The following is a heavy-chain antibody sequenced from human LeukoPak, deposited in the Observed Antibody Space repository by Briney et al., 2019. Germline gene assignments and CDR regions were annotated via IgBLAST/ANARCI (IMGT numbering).Heavy chain of an antibody. D-gene: IGHD3-10*01. CDR2: ICHSGST. Sequence: SETLSLTCTVSGYSISSGYYWGWIRQPPGKGLEWIGSICHSGSTYYNPSLKSRVTISVDTSKNQFSLKLSSVTAADTAVYYCARVVYYYGSGSSKTPLDYWGQGTLVTVSS. CDR1: GYSISSGYY. V-gene: IGHV4-38-2*02. J-gene: IGHJ4*02. CDR3: ARVVYYYGSGSSKTPLDY.